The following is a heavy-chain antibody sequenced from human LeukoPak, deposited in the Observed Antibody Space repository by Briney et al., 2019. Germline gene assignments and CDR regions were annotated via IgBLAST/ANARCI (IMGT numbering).Heavy chain of an antibody. CDR3: ARHLRSFDY. Sequence: SETLSLTCTVAGGSMSSYYWSWIRQPLRKGLEWIGYIYYSGSTNYNPSLKSRVTISVDTSKNQFSLKLSSVTAADTAVYYCARHLRSFDYWGQGTLVTVS. CDR2: IYYSGST. J-gene: IGHJ4*02. CDR1: GGSMSSYY. V-gene: IGHV4-59*08.